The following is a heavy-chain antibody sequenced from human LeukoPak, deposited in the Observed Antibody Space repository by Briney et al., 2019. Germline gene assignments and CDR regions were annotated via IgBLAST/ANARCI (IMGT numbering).Heavy chain of an antibody. Sequence: ASVKVSCKASGYTFTSYGISWVRQAPGQGLEWMGWISAYNGNTNYAQKLQGRVTMTTDTSTSTAYMELRSLRSDDTAVYYCSGQKDPRPMDYWGQGTLVNVSS. CDR2: ISAYNGNT. CDR1: GYTFTSYG. J-gene: IGHJ4*02. CDR3: SGQKDPRPMDY. V-gene: IGHV1-18*01.